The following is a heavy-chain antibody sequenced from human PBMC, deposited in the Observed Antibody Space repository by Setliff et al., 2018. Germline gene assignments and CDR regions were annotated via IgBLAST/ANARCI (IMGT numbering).Heavy chain of an antibody. Sequence: GASVKVSCKASGGTFSSYAISWVRQAPGQGLEWMGGIIPIFGTVNYAQKFQDRVTITTDESTSTAYMELSSLRSEDTAFYYCARGAVLGVVNNYYYGMDVWGQGTTVTVSS. J-gene: IGHJ6*02. D-gene: IGHD3-3*01. V-gene: IGHV1-69*05. CDR1: GGTFSSYA. CDR2: IIPIFGTV. CDR3: ARGAVLGVVNNYYYGMDV.